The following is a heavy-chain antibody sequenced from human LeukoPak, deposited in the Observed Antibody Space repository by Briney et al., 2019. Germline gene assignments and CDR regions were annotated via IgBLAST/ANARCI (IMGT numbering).Heavy chain of an antibody. CDR3: VASDHRYCSSTSCQFDY. CDR2: IRGEAYGGAT. D-gene: IGHD2-2*01. V-gene: IGHV3-49*04. CDR1: GFTFRDYG. J-gene: IGHJ4*02. Sequence: PGGSLRLSCTASGFTFRDYGMSWVRQAPGKVLEWVAFIRGEAYGGATDYAASVKGRLTISRDDSKSIAYLQMSSLKTEDTAVYYCVASDHRYCSSTSCQFDYWGQGTLVTVSS.